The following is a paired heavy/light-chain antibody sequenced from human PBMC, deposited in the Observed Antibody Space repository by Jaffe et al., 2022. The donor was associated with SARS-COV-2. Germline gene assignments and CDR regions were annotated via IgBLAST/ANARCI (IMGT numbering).Heavy chain of an antibody. CDR3: AGGGRTAFDF. D-gene: IGHD3-16*01. Sequence: EVQLVESGGGLIQPGGSLRLSCAASGFTVSSNYMTWVRQAPGQGLEWVSVMYSGGSTFYADSVKGRFTISRDNSKNTLYFQMASLRAEDTAVYYCAGGGRTAFDFWGRGTLVTVSS. CDR2: MYSGGST. V-gene: IGHV3-53*01. J-gene: IGHJ4*02. CDR1: GFTVSSNY.
Light chain of an antibody. CDR1: QGINSN. Sequence: DIQMTQSPSSLSASVGDRVTITCRASQGINSNLAWFQQKPGKAPKSLIYGTSSLQSGVPSKFSGSGSGTDFTLTISSLQPEDFATYYCQQYYDYPITFGGGTKVEIK. CDR3: QQYYDYPIT. V-gene: IGKV1-16*02. J-gene: IGKJ4*01. CDR2: GTS.